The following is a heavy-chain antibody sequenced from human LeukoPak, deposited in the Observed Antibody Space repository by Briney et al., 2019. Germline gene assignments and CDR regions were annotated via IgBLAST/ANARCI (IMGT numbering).Heavy chain of an antibody. Sequence: GGSLRLSCAASGFTFSSYGMHWVRQAPGKGLEWVAFIRYDGSNKYYADSVKGRFTISRDNSKNTLYLQMNSLRAEDTAVYYCAKDLIATAMADDAGDIWGQGTMVTVSS. CDR1: GFTFSSYG. J-gene: IGHJ3*02. CDR3: AKDLIATAMADDAGDI. V-gene: IGHV3-30*02. CDR2: IRYDGSNK. D-gene: IGHD5-18*01.